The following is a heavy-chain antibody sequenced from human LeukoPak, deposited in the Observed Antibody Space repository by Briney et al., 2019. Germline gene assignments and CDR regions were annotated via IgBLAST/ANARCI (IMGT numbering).Heavy chain of an antibody. Sequence: PSETLSLTCIVSGGSISSNYWNWIRQPPGKGLEWIGRIYTSENTNYNPPLKSRVTMSLDTSKNQFSLKLSSVTAADTAVYYCARGASGSSHQFDYWGQGTLVTVSS. CDR3: ARGASGSSHQFDY. CDR2: IYTSENT. J-gene: IGHJ4*02. CDR1: GGSISSNY. V-gene: IGHV4-4*07. D-gene: IGHD1-26*01.